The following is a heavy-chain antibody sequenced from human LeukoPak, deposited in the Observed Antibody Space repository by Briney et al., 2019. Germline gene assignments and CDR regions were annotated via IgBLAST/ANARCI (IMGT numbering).Heavy chain of an antibody. CDR3: ARHARGYCSGGSCSDWYFDL. CDR1: GGSIRSSSYY. CDR2: IYYSGST. Sequence: PSETLSLTCTVSGGSIRSSSYYWGWIRQPPGKGLEWIGSIYYSGSTYYNPSLKSRVTISVDTSKNQISLKLSSVTAADTAVYYCARHARGYCSGGSCSDWYFDLWGRGTLVTVSS. V-gene: IGHV4-39*01. J-gene: IGHJ2*01. D-gene: IGHD2-15*01.